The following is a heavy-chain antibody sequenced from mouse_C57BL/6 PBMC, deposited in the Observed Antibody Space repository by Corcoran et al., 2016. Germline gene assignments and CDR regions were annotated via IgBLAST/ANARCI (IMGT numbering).Heavy chain of an antibody. CDR3: ARLELGWYVDV. CDR2: INPNNGGT. J-gene: IGHJ1*03. CDR1: GYTFTDYY. Sequence: EVQLQQSGPELVKPGASVKISCKASGYTFTDYYMNWVKQSHGKSLEWIGDINPNNGGTSYNQKFKGKATLTVDKSSSTAYMELRSLTSEDSAVYYCARLELGWYVDVWGTGTTVTVSS. V-gene: IGHV1-26*01. D-gene: IGHD4-1*01.